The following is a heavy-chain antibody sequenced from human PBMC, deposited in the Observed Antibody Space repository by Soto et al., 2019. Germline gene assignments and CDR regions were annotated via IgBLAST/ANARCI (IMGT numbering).Heavy chain of an antibody. V-gene: IGHV4-59*01. Sequence: SETLSLTCTVSGGSIDSYYWTWIRQPPGRGLECIGYIDDSGSTTSSPSLRSRVTMSVDTSKRHFSLRLTSVTAADTGVYYCARAGSSGWYLDYWGQGTLVTGSS. CDR2: IDDSGST. CDR3: ARAGSSGWYLDY. CDR1: GGSIDSYY. J-gene: IGHJ4*02. D-gene: IGHD6-19*01.